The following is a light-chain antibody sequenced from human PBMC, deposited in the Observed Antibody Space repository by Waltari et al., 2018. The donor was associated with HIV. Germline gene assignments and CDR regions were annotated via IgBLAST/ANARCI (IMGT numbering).Light chain of an antibody. J-gene: IGLJ3*02. V-gene: IGLV1-47*01. CDR2: RND. CDR3: AAWDNSLSAWV. Sequence: QSVLTQPPSASGTPGQRVSISCSGSSSNIGSNYVYWYQQLPGTAPNLLMYRNDERPSGVPDRFSGSKSCTSASLALSGLRSEDEADYYCAAWDNSLSAWVFGGGTKLTVL. CDR1: SSNIGSNY.